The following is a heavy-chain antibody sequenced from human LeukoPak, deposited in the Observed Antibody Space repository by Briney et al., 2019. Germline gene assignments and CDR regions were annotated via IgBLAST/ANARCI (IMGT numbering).Heavy chain of an antibody. Sequence: PGGSLRLSCAASGFTFSSYAMRWVRQAPGKGLEWVAVISYDGSNKYYADSVKGRFTISRDNSKNTLYLQMNSLRAEDTAVYYCARDRGYCSSTSCYVIGFDYWGQGTLVTVSS. CDR2: ISYDGSNK. V-gene: IGHV3-30-3*01. D-gene: IGHD2-2*03. CDR3: ARDRGYCSSTSCYVIGFDY. CDR1: GFTFSSYA. J-gene: IGHJ4*02.